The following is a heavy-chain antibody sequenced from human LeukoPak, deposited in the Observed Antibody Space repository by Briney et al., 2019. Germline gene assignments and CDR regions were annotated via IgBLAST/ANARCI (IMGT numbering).Heavy chain of an antibody. D-gene: IGHD6-19*01. CDR2: ISSDGNNK. Sequence: GGSLRLSCAASGFTFSSYGMHWVRQAPGKGLEWVAVISSDGNNKYSADSVKGRFTISRDNSKNTLHLQMNSLRAEDTAVYYCAKVSSSGWSKPIDYWGQGILVTVSS. CDR3: AKVSSSGWSKPIDY. V-gene: IGHV3-30*18. J-gene: IGHJ4*02. CDR1: GFTFSSYG.